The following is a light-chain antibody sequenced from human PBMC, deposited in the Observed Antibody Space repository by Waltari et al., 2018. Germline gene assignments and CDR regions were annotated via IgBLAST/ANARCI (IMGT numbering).Light chain of an antibody. J-gene: IGLJ2*01. CDR3: AAWDDSLNVVV. V-gene: IGLV1-44*01. CDR1: SSNIGSNS. CDR2: SSS. Sequence: QSVLTQPPSASGTPGQRVTISCSGGSSNIGSNSVNWYQQPPGTAPKLLIYSSSHRPSGVPDRFSGSKSGPSASLAISGLQSEDEADYYCAAWDDSLNVVVFGGGTKLSVL.